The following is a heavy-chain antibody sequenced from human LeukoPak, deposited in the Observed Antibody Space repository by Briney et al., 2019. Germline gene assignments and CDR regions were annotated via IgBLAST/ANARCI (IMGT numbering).Heavy chain of an antibody. D-gene: IGHD3-16*01. CDR2: IKSKTDGGTT. J-gene: IGHJ4*02. CDR1: GFTFSSYE. CDR3: TSSVITSLFFWATTTGPDY. Sequence: GGSLRLSCAASGFTFSSYEMNWVRQAPGKGLEWVGRIKSKTDGGTTDYAAPVKGRFTISRDDSKNTLYLQMNSLKTEDTAVYYCTSSVITSLFFWATTTGPDYWGQGTLVTVSS. V-gene: IGHV3-15*01.